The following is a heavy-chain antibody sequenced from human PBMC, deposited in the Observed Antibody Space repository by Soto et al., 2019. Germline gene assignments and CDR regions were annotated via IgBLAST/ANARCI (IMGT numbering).Heavy chain of an antibody. CDR2: IKSKTDGGTT. D-gene: IGHD2-15*01. CDR1: GFTFSNAW. V-gene: IGHV3-15*01. Sequence: GGSLRLSCAASGFTFSNAWMSWVRQAPGKGLEWVGRIKSKTDGGTTDYAAPVKGRFTISRDDSKDTLYLQMNSLKTEDTAVYYCTTVLLVVVAATIPNFDYWGQGTLVTVSS. CDR3: TTVLLVVVAATIPNFDY. J-gene: IGHJ4*02.